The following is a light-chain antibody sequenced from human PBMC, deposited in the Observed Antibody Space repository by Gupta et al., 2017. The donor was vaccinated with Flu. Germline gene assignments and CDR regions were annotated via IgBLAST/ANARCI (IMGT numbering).Light chain of an antibody. Sequence: DIVMTQSPDSLAVSLGERATINCKSSQSVLYSSNNKNYLAWYQQKPGQPPKLLIYWASTRESGVPDRFSGRGSGTDFTLTISSLQAEDVAVYYCLQDDSTPRTFGQGTKLEIK. CDR3: LQDDSTPRT. CDR1: QSVLYSSNNKNY. J-gene: IGKJ1*01. V-gene: IGKV4-1*01. CDR2: WAS.